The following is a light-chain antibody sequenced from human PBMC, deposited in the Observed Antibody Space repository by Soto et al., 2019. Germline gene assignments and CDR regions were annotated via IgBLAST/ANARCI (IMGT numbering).Light chain of an antibody. J-gene: IGLJ2*01. CDR3: QSYDSSLSGYVV. Sequence: QSVLTQPPSVSGAPGQRVTISCTGSSSNIGAGYDVHWYQQLPGTAPKLLIYGNSNRPSGVPDRFSGSKSGTSASLAITGIQAEDEADDYCQSYDSSLSGYVVFGGGPKLTV. CDR2: GNS. V-gene: IGLV1-40*01. CDR1: SSNIGAGYD.